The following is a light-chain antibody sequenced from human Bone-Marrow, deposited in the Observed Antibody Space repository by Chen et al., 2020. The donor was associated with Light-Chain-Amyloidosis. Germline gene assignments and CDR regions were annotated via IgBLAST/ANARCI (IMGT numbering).Light chain of an antibody. CDR2: RDT. CDR1: DLPTKY. Sequence: SYELTQPPSVSVSPGQTARITCSGDDLPTKYAYWYQQKPGQAPVLVIHRDTERPSGISERFSGCSSGTTATLTISGVQAEDEADYHCQSADSSGTYEVRFGGGTKLTVL. J-gene: IGLJ2*01. CDR3: QSADSSGTYEVR. V-gene: IGLV3-25*03.